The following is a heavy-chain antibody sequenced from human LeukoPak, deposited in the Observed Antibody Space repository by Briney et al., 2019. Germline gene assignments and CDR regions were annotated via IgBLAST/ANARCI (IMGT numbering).Heavy chain of an antibody. V-gene: IGHV4-39*07. CDR2: INYSGNT. D-gene: IGHD3-10*01. CDR3: ARTLDSGSSDY. Sequence: PSETLSLTCTVSGGSISSSSYYWVWIRQPPGKELEWIGSINYSGNTYYNPSVKSRVTISVDTSKNQFSLKLSSVTAADTAVYYCARTLDSGSSDYWGQGTLVTVSS. J-gene: IGHJ4*02. CDR1: GGSISSSSYY.